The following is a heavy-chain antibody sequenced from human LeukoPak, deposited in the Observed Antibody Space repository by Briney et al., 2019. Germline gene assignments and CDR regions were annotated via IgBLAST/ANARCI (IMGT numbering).Heavy chain of an antibody. CDR3: AKEEGVQGGNTFDI. Sequence: GGSLRLSCAASGFTVSTNYMSWVRQAPGKGLEWVSGISGSGGTTYYADSVKGRFTVSRDKSRKTLYLQMNSLRVEDTAVYYCAKEEGVQGGNTFDIWGQGTVVTVSS. D-gene: IGHD1-1*01. J-gene: IGHJ3*02. CDR1: GFTVSTNY. CDR2: ISGSGGTT. V-gene: IGHV3-23*01.